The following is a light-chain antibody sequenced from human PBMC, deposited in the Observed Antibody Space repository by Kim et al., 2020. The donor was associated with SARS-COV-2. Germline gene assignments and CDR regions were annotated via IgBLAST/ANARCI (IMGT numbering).Light chain of an antibody. J-gene: IGLJ3*02. CDR3: CSNAPGSTWV. Sequence: GQSITISCTGTSSDIGHDNLVSWYQHHPGQAPKLLIFEVRKRPSGVSDRFSGSKSGNTASLTVSGLQAEDEADYFCCSNAPGSTWVFGGGTKLTVL. V-gene: IGLV2-23*02. CDR1: SSDIGHDNL. CDR2: EVR.